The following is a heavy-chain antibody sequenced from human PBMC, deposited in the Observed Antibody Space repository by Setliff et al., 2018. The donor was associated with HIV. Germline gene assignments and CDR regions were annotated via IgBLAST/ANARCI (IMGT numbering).Heavy chain of an antibody. J-gene: IGHJ6*02. Sequence: GGSLRLSCAASGFTFSNYWMSWVRQTPGKGLEWVANIKPDGSEKYYVDSVKGRFTISRDNAENSLYLQMNSLRAEDTAVYYCARDYVWGQGTTVTVSS. CDR3: ARDYV. CDR1: GFTFSNYW. V-gene: IGHV3-7*01. CDR2: IKPDGSEK.